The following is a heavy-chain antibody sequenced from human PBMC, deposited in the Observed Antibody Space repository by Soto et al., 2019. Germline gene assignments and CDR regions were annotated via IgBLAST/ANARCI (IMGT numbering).Heavy chain of an antibody. CDR3: ARHPSYSGSYYFDY. CDR2: IYPGDSDT. D-gene: IGHD1-26*01. Sequence: GESLKISCKGSGYSFTSYWIGWVRQMPGKGLERMGIIYPGDSDTRYSPSFQGQVTISADKSISTAYLQWSSLKASDTAMYYCARHPSYSGSYYFDYWGQEPWSPSPQ. V-gene: IGHV5-51*01. CDR1: GYSFTSYW. J-gene: IGHJ4*01.